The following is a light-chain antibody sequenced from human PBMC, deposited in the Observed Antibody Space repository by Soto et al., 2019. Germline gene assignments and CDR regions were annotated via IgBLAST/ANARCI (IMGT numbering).Light chain of an antibody. J-gene: IGLJ1*01. V-gene: IGLV1-40*01. CDR3: QSYDSSLSGYV. CDR2: GNS. CDR1: SSNIGAGYD. Sequence: QSVLTQPLSVSGAPGQRGTISCTGSSSNIGAGYDVHWYQQLPGTAPKVLIYGNSNRPSGVPDRFSGSKSGTSASLAITGLQAEDEADYYCQSYDSSLSGYVFGTGTKVTVL.